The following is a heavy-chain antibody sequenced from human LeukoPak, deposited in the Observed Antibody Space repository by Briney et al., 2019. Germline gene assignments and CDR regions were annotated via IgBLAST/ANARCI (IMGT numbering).Heavy chain of an antibody. CDR2: ISYDATIK. V-gene: IGHV3-30*03. CDR3: ARGGETYYDFWSGYYPRDC. J-gene: IGHJ4*02. Sequence: GRSLRLSCAASGFTFSHYGMHWVRQAPGKGLEWVAIISYDATIKYYADSVKGRFTISRDNSKSTLFLEMNSLRAEDTAVYYCARGGETYYDFWSGYYPRDCWGQGTLVTVSS. D-gene: IGHD3-3*01. CDR1: GFTFSHYG.